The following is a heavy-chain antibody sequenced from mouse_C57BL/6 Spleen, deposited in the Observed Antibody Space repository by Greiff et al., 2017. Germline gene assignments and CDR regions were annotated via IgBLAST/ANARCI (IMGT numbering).Heavy chain of an antibody. CDR3: ARKGPYGYDGLDY. CDR1: GYSFTDYN. Sequence: EVKLVESGPALVKPGASVKISCKASGYSFTDYNMTWVKQRNGKSLEWIGVINTNYGTTSYNQKFKGKATLTVDQSSSTAYMQLNSLTSDDSAVYYCARKGPYGYDGLDYWGQGTTLTVSS. CDR2: INTNYGTT. D-gene: IGHD2-2*01. V-gene: IGHV1-39*01. J-gene: IGHJ2*01.